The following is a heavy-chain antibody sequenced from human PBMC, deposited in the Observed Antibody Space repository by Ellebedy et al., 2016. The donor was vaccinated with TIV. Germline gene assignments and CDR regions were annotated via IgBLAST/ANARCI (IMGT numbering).Heavy chain of an antibody. CDR1: GYTFTTYS. V-gene: IGHV1-18*01. D-gene: IGHD3-10*01. J-gene: IGHJ6*02. CDR2: ISVYNGNT. CDR3: AREYGSGSYFSFYYHGMDV. Sequence: AASVKVSCKASGYTFTTYSISWVRQAPGQGLEWMGWISVYNGNTTYAQKLQGRVTMTTDTSTSTAYMELRSLRSDDTAVYYCAREYGSGSYFSFYYHGMDVWGQGTTVTVSS.